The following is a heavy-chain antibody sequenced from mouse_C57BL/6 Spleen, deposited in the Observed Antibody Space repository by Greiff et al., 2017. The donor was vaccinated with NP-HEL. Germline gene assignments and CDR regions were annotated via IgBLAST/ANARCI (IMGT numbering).Heavy chain of an antibody. Sequence: QVQLQQPGAELVMPGASVKLSCKASGYTFTSYWMHWVKPRPGQGLEWIGEIDPSDSYTNYNQKFKGKSTLTVDKSSSTAYMQLSSLKSEDSAVYYCARKGYDYDGYAMDYWGQGTSVTVSS. D-gene: IGHD2-4*01. CDR3: ARKGYDYDGYAMDY. CDR1: GYTFTSYW. V-gene: IGHV1-69*01. J-gene: IGHJ4*01. CDR2: IDPSDSYT.